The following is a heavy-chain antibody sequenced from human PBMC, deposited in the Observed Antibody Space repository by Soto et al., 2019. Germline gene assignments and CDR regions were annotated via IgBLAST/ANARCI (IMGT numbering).Heavy chain of an antibody. Sequence: GETLRLSCADSGYTFSSHGLQWVRQAPGKGLEWVAVIAFDGSVSYYTDSVKGRFTVSRDNSKSTLYLQMNSLRAEDTAVYYCAKEFRHDNWFFEHWGQGTQVTVSS. J-gene: IGHJ4*02. D-gene: IGHD3-22*01. CDR3: AKEFRHDNWFFEH. CDR1: GYTFSSHG. V-gene: IGHV3-30*18. CDR2: IAFDGSVS.